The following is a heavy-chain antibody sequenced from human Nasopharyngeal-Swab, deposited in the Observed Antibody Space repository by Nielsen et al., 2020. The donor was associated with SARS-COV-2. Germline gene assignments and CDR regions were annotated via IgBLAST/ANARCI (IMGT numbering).Heavy chain of an antibody. CDR2: ISSSSSYI. D-gene: IGHD3-10*01. V-gene: IGHV3-21*01. Sequence: GGSLRLSCAASGFTFSSYSMNWVRQAPGKGLEWVSSISSSSSYIYYADSVKGRFTISRDNAKNSLYLQMNSLRAEDTAVYYCTTASKLLWFGMDVWGQGTTVPSP. CDR1: GFTFSSYS. CDR3: TTASKLLWFGMDV. J-gene: IGHJ6*02.